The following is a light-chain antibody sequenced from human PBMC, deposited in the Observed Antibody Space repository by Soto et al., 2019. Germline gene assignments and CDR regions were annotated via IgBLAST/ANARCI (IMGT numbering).Light chain of an antibody. CDR3: QQRSSWPPT. Sequence: IVLTQSPATLPLSPGQRATLSCRASQSISSHLAWYQQKPGQAPRLLIYDASNRATGIPARFSGRGSGTDFTLTIRSLDPEDFAVYDCQQRSSWPPTFGQGTRLEIK. CDR2: DAS. J-gene: IGKJ5*01. CDR1: QSISSH. V-gene: IGKV3-11*01.